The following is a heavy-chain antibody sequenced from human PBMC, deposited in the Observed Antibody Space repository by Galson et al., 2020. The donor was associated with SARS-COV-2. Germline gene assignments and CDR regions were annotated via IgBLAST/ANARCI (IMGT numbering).Heavy chain of an antibody. D-gene: IGHD5-12*01. CDR3: AVRGYDLGGYYYYYMDV. J-gene: IGHJ6*03. Sequence: ASVKVSCKASGYTFTSYAMHWVRQDLGQRLEWMGWINAGNGNTKYSQKFQGRVTITRDTSASTAYMELSSLRSEDTAVYYCAVRGYDLGGYYYYYMDVWGKGTTVTVSS. CDR1: GYTFTSYA. V-gene: IGHV1-3*01. CDR2: INAGNGNT.